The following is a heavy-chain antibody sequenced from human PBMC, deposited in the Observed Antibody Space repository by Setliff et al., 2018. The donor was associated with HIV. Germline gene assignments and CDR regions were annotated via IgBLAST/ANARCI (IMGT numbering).Heavy chain of an antibody. CDR2: INQERTT. J-gene: IGHJ2*01. CDR3: ARVRFSFNNVRCFDL. V-gene: IGHV4-34*01. CDR1: RGSFSHYY. Sequence: SETLSLTCLRRVYRGSFSHYYWTWIRQSPGKGLEWMAEINQERTTFYNPSLKSRLIMSLDTSRNEVSLRLNSVTAADTATYFCARVRFSFNNVRCFDLWGPGTRVTVSS. D-gene: IGHD1-20*01.